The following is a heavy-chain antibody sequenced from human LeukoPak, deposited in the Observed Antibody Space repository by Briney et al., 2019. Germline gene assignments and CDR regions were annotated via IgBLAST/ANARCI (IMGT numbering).Heavy chain of an antibody. V-gene: IGHV4-38-2*01. Sequence: SQTLSLTCAVSGYSISSGYYWAWIRQPPGKGLEWIGSIYNSGSTHYNPSLKSRVTISVDRSKNQFSLKPSSVTAADTAVYYCASHCSGGSCYEGYNWFDPWGQGTLVTVSS. CDR3: ASHCSGGSCYEGYNWFDP. J-gene: IGHJ5*02. D-gene: IGHD2-15*01. CDR1: GYSISSGYY. CDR2: IYNSGST.